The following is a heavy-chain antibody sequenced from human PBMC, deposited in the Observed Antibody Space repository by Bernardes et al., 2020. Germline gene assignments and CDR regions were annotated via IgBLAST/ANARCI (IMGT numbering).Heavy chain of an antibody. J-gene: IGHJ6*03. D-gene: IGHD7-27*01. Sequence: ASVKVSCKASGYTFTSYDINWVRQATGQGLEWMGWMNPNSGNTGYAQKFQGRVTMTRNTSISTAYMELSSLRSEDTAVYYCARAGPGYYYYYYMDVWGKGPTVTVSS. CDR3: ARAGPGYYYYYYMDV. CDR1: GYTFTSYD. CDR2: MNPNSGNT. V-gene: IGHV1-8*01.